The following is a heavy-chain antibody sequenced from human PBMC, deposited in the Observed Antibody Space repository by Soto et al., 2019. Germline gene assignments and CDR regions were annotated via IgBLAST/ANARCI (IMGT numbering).Heavy chain of an antibody. CDR1: GGSISSYY. CDR2: IYYSGST. V-gene: IGHV4-59*01. D-gene: IGHD4-17*01. CDR3: ERSVTRNEFDY. Sequence: PSETLSLTCTVSGGSISSYYWSWIRQPPGKGLEWIGYIYYSGSTNYNPSLKSRVTISVDTSKNQFSLKLSSVTAADTAVYYCERSVTRNEFDYWGQGTLVTVSS. J-gene: IGHJ4*02.